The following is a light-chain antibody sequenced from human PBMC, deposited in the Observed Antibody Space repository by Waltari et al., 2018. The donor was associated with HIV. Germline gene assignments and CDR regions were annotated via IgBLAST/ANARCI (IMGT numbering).Light chain of an antibody. CDR1: SSDVGGYNY. CDR3: SSYAGSNNFGV. Sequence: QSALTQPPSASGSPGQSVTTSCTGTSSDVGGYNYVPWYQQHPGQAPKLMIYQVSKRPSGVPDRFSGSKSGNTASLTVSGLQAEDEADYYCSSYAGSNNFGVFGGGTKLTVL. CDR2: QVS. V-gene: IGLV2-8*01. J-gene: IGLJ2*01.